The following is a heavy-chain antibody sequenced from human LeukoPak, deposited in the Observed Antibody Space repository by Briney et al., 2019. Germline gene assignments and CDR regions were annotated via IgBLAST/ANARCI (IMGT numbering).Heavy chain of an antibody. V-gene: IGHV4-39*01. CDR3: ARHTIPGPAYYYYYMDV. J-gene: IGHJ6*03. D-gene: IGHD2-2*01. CDR1: AGSVSDHSYY. CDR2: IDYSGST. Sequence: SETLSLTCTVSAGSVSDHSYYWGWIRQPPGKGLEWIGTIDYSGSTYYNPSLGSRVTISVDMSKNQFSLKLRSVTAADTAVYYCARHTIPGPAYYYYYMDVWGKGTTVTVSS.